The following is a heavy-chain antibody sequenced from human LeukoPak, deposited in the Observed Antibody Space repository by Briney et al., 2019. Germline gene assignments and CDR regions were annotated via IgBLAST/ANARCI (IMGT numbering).Heavy chain of an antibody. V-gene: IGHV5-51*01. Sequence: GESRKISCKGSGYSLTSYWIAWVRQMPGKGLEWMGIMYPGDSDTKYSPSFQGQVTFSADKSISTAYLQWSSLKASDTAMYYCARRHYYYDRSGFYYYFDTWGQGTQVTVTS. D-gene: IGHD3-22*01. J-gene: IGHJ4*02. CDR2: MYPGDSDT. CDR1: GYSLTSYW. CDR3: ARRHYYYDRSGFYYYFDT.